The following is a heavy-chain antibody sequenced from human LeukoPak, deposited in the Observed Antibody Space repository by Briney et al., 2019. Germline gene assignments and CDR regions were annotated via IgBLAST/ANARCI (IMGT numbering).Heavy chain of an antibody. CDR1: GYTFTGYY. J-gene: IGHJ1*01. CDR3: ARERYCSSTSRYRHFQH. Sequence: ASVKVSCKASGYTFTGYYMHWVRQAPGQGLEWMGWINPNSGGTNYAQKFQGRVTMTRDTSISTAYMELSRLRSDDTAVYYCARERYCSSTSRYRHFQHWGQGTLVTVSS. CDR2: INPNSGGT. V-gene: IGHV1-2*02. D-gene: IGHD2-2*02.